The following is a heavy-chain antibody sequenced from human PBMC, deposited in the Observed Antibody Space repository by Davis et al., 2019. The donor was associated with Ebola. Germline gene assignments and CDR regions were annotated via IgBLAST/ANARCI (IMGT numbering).Heavy chain of an antibody. D-gene: IGHD3-10*01. Sequence: SETLSLTCTVSGGSVSSGSYYWSWIRQPPGKGLEWIGYIYYSGSTNYNPSLKNRVTISVDTSKNQFSLKLSSVTAADTAVYYCARQRITMVRGVGAYYYGMDVWGQGTTVTVSS. CDR3: ARQRITMVRGVGAYYYGMDV. J-gene: IGHJ6*02. CDR2: IYYSGST. V-gene: IGHV4-61*01. CDR1: GGSVSSGSYY.